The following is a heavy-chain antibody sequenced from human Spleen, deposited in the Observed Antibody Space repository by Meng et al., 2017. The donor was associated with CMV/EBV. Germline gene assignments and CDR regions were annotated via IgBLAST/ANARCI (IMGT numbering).Heavy chain of an antibody. Sequence: LSCVGSGFGFNSYNINWVRQAPGKGLEWVSSISSNSNYKYYADSVKGRFTISRDNAKKSVYLQMNSLRAGDTAVYYCANKFGAYGLINWGQGTLVTVSS. CDR1: GFGFNSYN. J-gene: IGHJ4*02. D-gene: IGHD3-10*01. V-gene: IGHV3-21*01. CDR2: ISSNSNYK. CDR3: ANKFGAYGLIN.